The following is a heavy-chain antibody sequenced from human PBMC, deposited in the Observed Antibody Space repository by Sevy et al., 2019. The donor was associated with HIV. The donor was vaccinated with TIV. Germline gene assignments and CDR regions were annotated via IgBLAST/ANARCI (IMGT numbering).Heavy chain of an antibody. Sequence: GGSLRLSCEASGFSFSSFGMHWVRQTPGKGLEWMALISKEGSNKYYADSVKGRFTIFRDNFNNTLNLQMNGLRVDDTAAYHCAKYRALMGFAGNDFWGQGTLVTVSS. CDR2: ISKEGSNK. V-gene: IGHV3-30*18. D-gene: IGHD2-8*01. CDR1: GFSFSSFG. CDR3: AKYRALMGFAGNDF. J-gene: IGHJ4*02.